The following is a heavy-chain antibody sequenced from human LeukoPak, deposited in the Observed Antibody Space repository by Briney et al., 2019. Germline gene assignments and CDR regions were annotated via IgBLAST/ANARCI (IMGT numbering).Heavy chain of an antibody. V-gene: IGHV4-30-4*08. Sequence: SETLSLTCTVSGGSISSGDYYWSWIRQPPGKGLEWIGYIYYSGSTYYNPSLKSRVTISVDTSKNQFSLKLSSVTAADTAVYYCARDRRIDGVGYWGQGTLVTVSS. CDR2: IYYSGST. CDR3: ARDRRIDGVGY. J-gene: IGHJ4*02. D-gene: IGHD3-3*01. CDR1: GGSISSGDYY.